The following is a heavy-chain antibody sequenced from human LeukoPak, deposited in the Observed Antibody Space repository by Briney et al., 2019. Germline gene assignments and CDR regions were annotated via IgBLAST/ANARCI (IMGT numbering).Heavy chain of an antibody. CDR2: MNPNSGNT. CDR3: ARGWPIFGVVTSYYYGMDV. D-gene: IGHD3-3*01. V-gene: IGHV1-8*01. Sequence: GASVKVSCKASGYTFTSYDINWVRQATGQGLEWMGWMNPNSGNTGYAQKFQGRVTMTRNTSISTAYMELSSLRSEDTAVYYCARGWPIFGVVTSYYYGMDVWGQGTTVTVSS. J-gene: IGHJ6*02. CDR1: GYTFTSYD.